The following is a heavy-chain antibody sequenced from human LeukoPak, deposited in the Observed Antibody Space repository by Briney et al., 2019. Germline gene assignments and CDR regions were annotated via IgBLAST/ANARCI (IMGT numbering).Heavy chain of an antibody. D-gene: IGHD6-19*01. CDR1: GFTVSSNY. J-gene: IGHJ3*02. CDR3: ARESSGWAAFDI. V-gene: IGHV3-53*01. Sequence: PGGSLRLSCAASGFTVSSNYMNWVRQAPGRGLEWVSLIYNGGSTYYADSVRGRFTVSRDNSKNTLYLQLYNLRAEDTAMYYCARESSGWAAFDIWGQGTMVTVSS. CDR2: IYNGGST.